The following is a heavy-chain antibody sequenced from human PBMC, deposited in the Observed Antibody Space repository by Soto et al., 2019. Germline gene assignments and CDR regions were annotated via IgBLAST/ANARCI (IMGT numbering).Heavy chain of an antibody. CDR2: INPNSGGT. CDR1: GYTFTSYG. J-gene: IGHJ5*02. V-gene: IGHV1-2*02. D-gene: IGHD2-2*01. CDR3: ARVHCSSTSCFSWFGP. Sequence: ASVKVSCKASGYTFTSYGISWVRQAPGQGLEWMGWINPNSGGTNYAQKFQGRVTMTRDTSISTAYMELSRLRSDDTAVYYCARVHCSSTSCFSWFGPWG.